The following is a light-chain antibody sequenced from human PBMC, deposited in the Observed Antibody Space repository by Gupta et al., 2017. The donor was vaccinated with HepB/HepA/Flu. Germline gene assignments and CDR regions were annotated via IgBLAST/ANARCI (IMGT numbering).Light chain of an antibody. J-gene: IGKJ4*01. CDR2: RAS. CDR3: QQDDDYPLT. Sequence: DIQMTQSPSTLSASVGDRVTITCRASQNISIWLAWYQQKPGKAPKLLIYRASSLESGVPSRFRGSGSGTEFTLSISSVQPDDFATYYCQQDDDYPLTFGGGTKVEMK. V-gene: IGKV1-5*03. CDR1: QNISIW.